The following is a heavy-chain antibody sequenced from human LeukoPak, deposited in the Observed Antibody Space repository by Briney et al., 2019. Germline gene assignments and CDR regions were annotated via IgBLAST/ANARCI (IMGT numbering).Heavy chain of an antibody. D-gene: IGHD2-15*01. CDR2: INPNSGGT. CDR1: GYTFTGYY. V-gene: IGHV1-2*02. J-gene: IGHJ4*02. CDR3: ARGYCSGGSCYGGSRTEFDY. Sequence: ASVKVSCKASGYTFTGYYMHWVRQTPGHGLEWMGWINPNSGGTNYAQKFQGRVTMTRDTSISTVYMELSRLRSDDTAVYYCARGYCSGGSCYGGSRTEFDYWGQGTLVTVSS.